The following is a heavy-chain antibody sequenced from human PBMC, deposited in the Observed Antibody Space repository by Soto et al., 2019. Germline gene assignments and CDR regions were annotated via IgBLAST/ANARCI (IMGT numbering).Heavy chain of an antibody. CDR1: GYTFTDYY. Sequence: ASVKVSCKASGYTFTDYYLHWVRLAPGHGLEWMGWFNPNSGVTNYAQKFQGGVTMTRDTSISTAYMELSRLRSDDTAVYYCAKEYSSSSGYFDPWGQGTLVTVSS. CDR3: AKEYSSSSGYFDP. D-gene: IGHD6-6*01. CDR2: FNPNSGVT. V-gene: IGHV1-2*02. J-gene: IGHJ5*02.